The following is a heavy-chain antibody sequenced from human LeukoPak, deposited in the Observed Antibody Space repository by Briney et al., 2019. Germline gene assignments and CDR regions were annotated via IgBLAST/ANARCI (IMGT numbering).Heavy chain of an antibody. D-gene: IGHD5-18*01. CDR1: GGSISSSSYY. V-gene: IGHV4-39*01. CDR2: IYYSGST. J-gene: IGHJ4*02. Sequence: KASETLSLTCTVSGGSISSSSYYWGWLRQPPGRGLEWIGSIYYSGSTYYNSSLKSRVTVSVDTSKNQFSLKLSSVTAADTAVYYCARTFGYSYGYLDYWGQGTLVTVSS. CDR3: ARTFGYSYGYLDY.